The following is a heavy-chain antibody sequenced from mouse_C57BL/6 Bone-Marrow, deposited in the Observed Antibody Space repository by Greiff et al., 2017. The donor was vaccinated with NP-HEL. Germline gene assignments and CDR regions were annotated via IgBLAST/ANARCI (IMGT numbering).Heavy chain of an antibody. CDR1: GYTFTDYN. CDR2: INPNNGGT. Sequence: EVQLQQSGPELVKPGASVKMSCKASGYTFTDYNMHWVKQSHGKSLEWIGYINPNNGGTSYNQKFKGKATLTVNKSSSTAYMELRSLTSEDSAVYYCAKSSVYDGHYAMDDWGQGTSVTVSS. CDR3: AKSSVYDGHYAMDD. J-gene: IGHJ4*01. D-gene: IGHD3-2*02. V-gene: IGHV1-22*01.